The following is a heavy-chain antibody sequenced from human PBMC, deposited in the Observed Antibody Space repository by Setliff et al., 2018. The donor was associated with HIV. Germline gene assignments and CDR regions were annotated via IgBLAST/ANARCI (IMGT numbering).Heavy chain of an antibody. CDR3: AREEDYNFWSGYDWFDP. CDR2: LYYSGST. V-gene: IGHV4-59*11. CDR1: RASISSHY. D-gene: IGHD3-3*01. J-gene: IGHJ5*02. Sequence: SETLSLTCVVSRASISSHYWSWIRQPPGKGLEWIGSLYYSGSTNYNPSLKSRVTISVDTSKNQFSLKLSSVTAADTAVYYCAREEDYNFWSGYDWFDPWGQGTLVTVSS.